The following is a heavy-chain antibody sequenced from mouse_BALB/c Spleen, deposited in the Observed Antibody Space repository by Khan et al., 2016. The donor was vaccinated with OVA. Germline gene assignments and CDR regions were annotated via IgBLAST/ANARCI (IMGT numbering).Heavy chain of an antibody. CDR3: TSSGSGSFAY. D-gene: IGHD2-2*01. CDR1: GYTFSSYY. J-gene: IGHJ3*01. CDR2: INPNNGDS. V-gene: IGHV1S81*02. Sequence: QVRLQQSGAELVKTGASVKLSCKASGYTFSSYYLYWVKQRPGQGLEWIGEINPNNGDSNFNEKFKSKATLTVDRFSYTAYMQLSSLTSEDSAVYYCTSSGSGSFAYWGQGTLVTVSA.